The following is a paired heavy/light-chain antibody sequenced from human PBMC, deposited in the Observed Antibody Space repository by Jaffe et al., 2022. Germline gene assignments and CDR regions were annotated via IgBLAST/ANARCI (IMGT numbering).Heavy chain of an antibody. V-gene: IGHV3-43*01. Sequence: EVQLVESGGVVVQPGGSLRLSCAASGFTFDDYTMHWVRQAPGKGLEWVSLISWDGGSTYYADSVKGRFTISRDNSKNSLYLQMNSLRTEDTALYYCAKDGASLAAAGTSYYYYMDVWGKGTTVTVSS. CDR3: AKDGASLAAAGTSYYYYMDV. CDR2: ISWDGGST. D-gene: IGHD6-13*01. J-gene: IGHJ6*03. CDR1: GFTFDDYT.
Light chain of an antibody. CDR2: QDS. Sequence: SYELTQPPSVSVSPGQTASITCSGDKLGDKYACWYQQKPGQSPVLVIYQDSKRPSGIPERFSGSNSGNTATLTISGTQAMDEADYYCQAWDSSTANVVFGGGTKLTVL. V-gene: IGLV3-1*01. CDR1: KLGDKY. CDR3: QAWDSSTANVV. J-gene: IGLJ2*01.